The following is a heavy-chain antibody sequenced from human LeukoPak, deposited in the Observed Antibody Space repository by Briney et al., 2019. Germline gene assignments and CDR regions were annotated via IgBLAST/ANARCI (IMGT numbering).Heavy chain of an antibody. D-gene: IGHD5-18*01. V-gene: IGHV4-39*07. CDR2: IYYSGST. Sequence: SETLSLTCTVSGGSISSSSYYWGWIRQPPGKGLEWIGSIYYSGSTYYNPSLKSRVTISVDTSKNQFSLKLSSVTAADTAVYYCARDSGFGYSYILTLDYWGQGTLVTVSS. J-gene: IGHJ4*02. CDR1: GGSISSSSYY. CDR3: ARDSGFGYSYILTLDY.